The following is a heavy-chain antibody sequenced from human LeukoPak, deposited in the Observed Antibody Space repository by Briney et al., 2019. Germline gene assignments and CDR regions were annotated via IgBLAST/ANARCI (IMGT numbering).Heavy chain of an antibody. J-gene: IGHJ4*02. CDR1: GGSISGHY. V-gene: IGHV4-59*11. CDR3: ARVLSGYYYFDY. D-gene: IGHD3-22*01. Sequence: SETLSLTCTVSGGSISGHYWSWIRQPPGKGLEWIGYIYYGGSTNYNPSLKGRVTISVDTSKNQLSLKLSSVTAADTAMYYCARVLSGYYYFDYWGQGTLVTVSS. CDR2: IYYGGST.